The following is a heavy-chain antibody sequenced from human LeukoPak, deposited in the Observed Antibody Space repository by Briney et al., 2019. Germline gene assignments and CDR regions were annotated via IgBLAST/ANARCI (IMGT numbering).Heavy chain of an antibody. V-gene: IGHV3-23*01. J-gene: IGHJ4*02. CDR1: GFTFSNYA. Sequence: PGGSLRLSCAASGFTFSNYAMSWVRQAPGKGLEWVSAISGSGGSTYYADSVRGRFTISRDNSKNTLYLQMNSLRAEDTAVYYCAKCPPYCTNGLCYTQKYYFDYWGQGTLVTVSS. CDR3: AKCPPYCTNGLCYTQKYYFDY. CDR2: ISGSGGST. D-gene: IGHD2-8*01.